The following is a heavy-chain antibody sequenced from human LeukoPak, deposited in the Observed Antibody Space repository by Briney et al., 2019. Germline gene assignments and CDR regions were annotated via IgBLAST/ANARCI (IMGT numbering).Heavy chain of an antibody. Sequence: ASVKVSCKASGGTFSSYAISWVRQAPGQGLEWMGGIIPIFGTANYAQKFQGRVTITADESTSTAYMGLSSLRSEDTAVYYCARAVQVTTGGLFDYWGQGTLVTVSS. J-gene: IGHJ4*02. V-gene: IGHV1-69*13. CDR1: GGTFSSYA. CDR2: IIPIFGTA. D-gene: IGHD4-17*01. CDR3: ARAVQVTTGGLFDY.